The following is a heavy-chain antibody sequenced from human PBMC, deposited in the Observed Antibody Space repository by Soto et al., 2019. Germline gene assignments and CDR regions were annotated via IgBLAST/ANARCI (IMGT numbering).Heavy chain of an antibody. CDR1: GFSLTTRPVG. CDR3: AHRRHSGDWNGGFFDY. J-gene: IGHJ4*02. V-gene: IGHV2-5*02. CDR2: AYWDDDN. Sequence: QITLRESGPTLVKPTQTLTLTCTFSGFSLTTRPVGVGWIRQSPGKALEWLAFAYWDDDNRYSPSLRSRLTVTKDTSKNQMVLTMTNVDPVDTATYCCAHRRHSGDWNGGFFDYWGQGTLVTVSS. D-gene: IGHD2-21*02.